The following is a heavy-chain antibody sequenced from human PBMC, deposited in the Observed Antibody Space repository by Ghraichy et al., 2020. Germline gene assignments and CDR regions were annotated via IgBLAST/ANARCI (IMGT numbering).Heavy chain of an antibody. D-gene: IGHD4-23*01. V-gene: IGHV4-59*01. CDR2: IYYSGST. J-gene: IGHJ4*02. CDR3: ARDYSDYGGNSVGFDY. Sequence: IGYIYYSGSTNYYPSLKSRVTISVDTSQNQFSLKLSSVTSADTAVYYCARDYSDYGGNSVGFDYLGQ.